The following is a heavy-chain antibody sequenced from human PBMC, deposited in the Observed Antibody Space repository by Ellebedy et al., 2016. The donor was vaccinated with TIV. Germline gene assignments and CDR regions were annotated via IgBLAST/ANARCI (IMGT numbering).Heavy chain of an antibody. CDR2: INSDGSST. CDR3: ARGCLSSVVVVAATPLGDY. CDR1: GFTFSSYV. Sequence: GESLKISCAASGFTFSSYVMHWVRQAPGKGLVWVSRINSDGSSTSYADSVKGRFTISRDNAKNTLYLQMNSLRAEDTAVYYCARGCLSSVVVVAATPLGDYWGQGTLVTVSS. J-gene: IGHJ4*02. V-gene: IGHV3-74*01. D-gene: IGHD2-15*01.